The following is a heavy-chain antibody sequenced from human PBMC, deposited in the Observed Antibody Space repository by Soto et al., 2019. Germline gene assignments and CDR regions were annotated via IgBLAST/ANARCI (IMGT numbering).Heavy chain of an antibody. Sequence: QVQLVQSGPEVKTPGASVKVSCKASVDTFNSYVITWVRQAPGQGLEWLGGIITAFGTTSYAQNFQDRLTIPADEAATTDHMELRSMTSDDTAMYYCTRSYGYTFGGSLDNWGQGTLVTVSS. CDR2: IITAFGTT. CDR3: TRSYGYTFGGSLDN. D-gene: IGHD5-18*01. CDR1: VDTFNSYV. J-gene: IGHJ4*02. V-gene: IGHV1-69*01.